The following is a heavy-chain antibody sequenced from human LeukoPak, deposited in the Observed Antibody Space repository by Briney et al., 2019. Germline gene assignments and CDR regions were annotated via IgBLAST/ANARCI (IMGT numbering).Heavy chain of an antibody. V-gene: IGHV3-7*01. J-gene: IGHJ6*03. CDR1: GFTFSSYW. Sequence: PGGSLRLSCAASGFTFSSYWMSWVRQAPGKGLEWVANIKQDGSEKYYVDSVKGRFTISRDNAKNSLYLQMNSLRAKDTAVYYCAKGAARHYYYYYMDVWGKGTTVTVSS. CDR2: IKQDGSEK. D-gene: IGHD6-25*01. CDR3: AKGAARHYYYYYMDV.